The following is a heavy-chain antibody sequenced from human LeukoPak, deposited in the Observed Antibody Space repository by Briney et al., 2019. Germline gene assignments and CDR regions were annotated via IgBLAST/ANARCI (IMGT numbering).Heavy chain of an antibody. Sequence: KPSETLSLTCTVSGGSISSYYWSWIRQPPGKGLEWIGYIYYSGSTNYNPSLKSRVTISVDTSKNQFSLKLSSVTAADTAVYYCAREIFSSRAGFDYWGQGTLVTVSS. J-gene: IGHJ4*02. CDR1: GGSISSYY. D-gene: IGHD6-13*01. CDR2: IYYSGST. CDR3: AREIFSSRAGFDY. V-gene: IGHV4-59*01.